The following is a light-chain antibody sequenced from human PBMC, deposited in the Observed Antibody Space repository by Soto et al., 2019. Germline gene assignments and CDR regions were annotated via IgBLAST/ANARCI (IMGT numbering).Light chain of an antibody. J-gene: IGLJ1*01. CDR2: EVS. Sequence: QSVLTQPPSASGSPGQSVTISCTGTSSDISVYNYVSWYQQHPGKAPKLMIYEVSERPSGVPDRFSGSKSGNTASLTVSGLQTEDEADYYCSSYAGSNNLYVFGTGTKLTVL. V-gene: IGLV2-8*01. CDR1: SSDISVYNY. CDR3: SSYAGSNNLYV.